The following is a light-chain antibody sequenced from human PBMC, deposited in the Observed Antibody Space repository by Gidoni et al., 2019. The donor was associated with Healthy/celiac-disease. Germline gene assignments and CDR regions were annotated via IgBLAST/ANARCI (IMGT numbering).Light chain of an antibody. CDR1: QDISSY. Sequence: DIQFTQSPSFLSASVGDRVTITCRASQDISSYLAWYQQKPGKAPELLIYAASILQSGVPSRFSGRGFGTEFTLTISSLQPADFATYYCQQLNSYAFGQGTKVDSK. CDR3: QQLNSYA. V-gene: IGKV1-9*01. J-gene: IGKJ2*01. CDR2: AAS.